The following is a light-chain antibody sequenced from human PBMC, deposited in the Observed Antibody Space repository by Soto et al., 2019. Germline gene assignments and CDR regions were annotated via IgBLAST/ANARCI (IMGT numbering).Light chain of an antibody. J-gene: IGKJ4*01. CDR2: DTA. V-gene: IGKV3-15*01. CDR1: QGVGDN. Sequence: EVVMRQSPATLSVSPGEGATLSCRASQGVGDNLFWYQHKPGQTPHLLIYDTATSATGVPARCISSSGWTEFSTLISSLQYDEVSVYYCQRYNNWPLTFGGGTKVEI. CDR3: QRYNNWPLT.